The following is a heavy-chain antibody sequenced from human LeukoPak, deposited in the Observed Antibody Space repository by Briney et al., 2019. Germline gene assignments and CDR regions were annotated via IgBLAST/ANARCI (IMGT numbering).Heavy chain of an antibody. J-gene: IGHJ4*02. D-gene: IGHD6-19*01. Sequence: SQTLSLTCAISGDSVSSNSAAWNWIRQSPSRGLEWLGRTYYRSKWYNDYAVSVKSRITINPDTSKNQFSLQLNSVTPEDTAEYYCARDDGIAVAGRFDYWGQGTLVTVSS. CDR1: GDSVSSNSAA. V-gene: IGHV6-1*01. CDR2: TYYRSKWYN. CDR3: ARDDGIAVAGRFDY.